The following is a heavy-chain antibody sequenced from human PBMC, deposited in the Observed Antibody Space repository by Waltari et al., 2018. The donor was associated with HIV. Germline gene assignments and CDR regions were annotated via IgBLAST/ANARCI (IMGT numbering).Heavy chain of an antibody. V-gene: IGHV3-48*03. CDR1: GLTFSSYV. Sequence: EVQLVESGGGVVQPVGFLRSACAASGLTFSSYVMCWYRQGPGKGLEWVSDISSRGSTIYYADSLKCRFTISRENANNSLYLQMNSVIAVDTAVYYCAGVDKDGFDYWSQGTLVTVSS. D-gene: IGHD2-15*01. CDR3: AGVDKDGFDY. CDR2: ISSRGSTI. J-gene: IGHJ4*02.